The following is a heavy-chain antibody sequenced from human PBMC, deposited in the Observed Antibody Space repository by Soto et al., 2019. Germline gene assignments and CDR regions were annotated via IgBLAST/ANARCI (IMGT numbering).Heavy chain of an antibody. J-gene: IGHJ4*02. Sequence: SETLSLTCTVSSGSISTGGFYRSWIRQHPGKGLEWIGYIHYRGSTYYNPSLKSRVSISVDTSKSQFSLMLTSVTAADSAVYYCATLIDPEFYFDYWGQGTRVTVSS. CDR2: IHYRGST. CDR1: SGSISTGGFY. CDR3: ATLIDPEFYFDY. V-gene: IGHV4-31*03. D-gene: IGHD3-10*01.